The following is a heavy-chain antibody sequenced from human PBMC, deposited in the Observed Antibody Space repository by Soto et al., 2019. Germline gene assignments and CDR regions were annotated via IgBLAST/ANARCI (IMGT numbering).Heavy chain of an antibody. CDR1: GGTFSSYA. CDR3: ARTHDSSGQDDY. J-gene: IGHJ4*02. CDR2: IIPIFGTA. V-gene: IGHV1-69*13. Sequence: ASVKVSCKASGGTFSSYAISWVRQAPGQGLEWMGGIIPIFGTANYAQKFQGRVTITADESTSTAYMELSSLRSEDTAVYYCARTHDSSGQDDYWGQGTLVTVSS. D-gene: IGHD3-22*01.